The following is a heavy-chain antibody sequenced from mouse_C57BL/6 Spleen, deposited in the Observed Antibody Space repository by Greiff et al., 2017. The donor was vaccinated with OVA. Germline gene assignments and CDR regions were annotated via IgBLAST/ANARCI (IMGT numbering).Heavy chain of an antibody. CDR3: ARGYDGSSYWYFDV. CDR1: GYAFSSSW. CDR2: IYPGDGDT. J-gene: IGHJ1*03. V-gene: IGHV1-82*01. Sequence: QVQLQQSGPELVKPGASVKISCKASGYAFSSSWMNWVKQRPGKGLEWIGRIYPGDGDTNYNGKFKGKATLTADKSSSTAYMQLSSLTSEDSAVDFCARGYDGSSYWYFDVWGTGTTVTVSS. D-gene: IGHD1-1*01.